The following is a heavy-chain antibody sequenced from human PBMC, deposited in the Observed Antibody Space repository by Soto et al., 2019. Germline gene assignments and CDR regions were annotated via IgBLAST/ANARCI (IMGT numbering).Heavy chain of an antibody. CDR1: GFTFSDYY. V-gene: IGHV3-11*01. Sequence: PGGSLRLSCAASGFTFSDYYMSWIRQAPGKGLEWVSYITNSGTIYYADSVKGRFTISRDNAKNLLFLQMNSLRAEDTALYYCARDWNSNDWGQGTLVTVS. CDR3: ARDWNSND. CDR2: ITNSGTI. J-gene: IGHJ4*02. D-gene: IGHD1-7*01.